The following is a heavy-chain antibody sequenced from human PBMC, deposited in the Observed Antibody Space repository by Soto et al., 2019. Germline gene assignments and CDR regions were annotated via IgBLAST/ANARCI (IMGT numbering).Heavy chain of an antibody. D-gene: IGHD2-2*01. Sequence: GGSLRLSCEASGFSFGSYSMNWVRQAPGKGLEWVSSISGRGTTTYYADSVKGRFSVSRDNAKNSLALEVNSLRDEDTGVYYCARLGYCSSATCKYYFYYYGMDVWGQETTVTVSS. CDR1: GFSFGSYS. V-gene: IGHV3-48*02. J-gene: IGHJ6*02. CDR3: ARLGYCSSATCKYYFYYYGMDV. CDR2: ISGRGTTT.